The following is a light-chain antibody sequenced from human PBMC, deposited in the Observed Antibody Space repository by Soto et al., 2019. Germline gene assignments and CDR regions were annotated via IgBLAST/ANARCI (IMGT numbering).Light chain of an antibody. CDR3: QQRSNRIT. J-gene: IGKJ5*01. CDR2: GSS. CDR1: QSVSSSY. Sequence: ELLLTQSPGTLSLSPGDRATLSCRASQSVSSSYLAWYQQKPGQAPRLLIYGSSYRATGIPARFSGSGSGTDFTLTVSSLEPEDFALYYCQQRSNRITFGQGTRLEI. V-gene: IGKV3D-20*02.